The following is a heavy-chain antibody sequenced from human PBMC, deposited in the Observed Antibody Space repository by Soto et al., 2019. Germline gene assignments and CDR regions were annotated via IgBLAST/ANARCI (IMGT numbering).Heavy chain of an antibody. CDR2: IKSKTDGGTT. V-gene: IGHV3-15*01. Sequence: GGSLRLSCAASGFTFRNAWMSWVRQTPGKGLECVGRIKSKTDGGTTDYTAPVKGRFTISRDDSKNTLYLYMSSLKTEDTAVYYCTTDPFSSSWYYDAFNIWGQGTTVTVSS. J-gene: IGHJ3*02. D-gene: IGHD6-13*01. CDR3: TTDPFSSSWYYDAFNI. CDR1: GFTFRNAW.